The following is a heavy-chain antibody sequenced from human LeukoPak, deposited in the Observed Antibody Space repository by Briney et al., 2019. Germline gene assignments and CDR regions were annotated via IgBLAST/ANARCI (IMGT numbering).Heavy chain of an antibody. V-gene: IGHV3-66*01. CDR3: AXXXATRQRTGLYDS. Sequence: XXXXXCXASGISVSSNYMSWVRQAPGKGLQWVSVIYVDGSTYYADSAKGRITISRDNSRNTLYLQINNLNTEDTAVYYCAXXXATRQRTGLYDSRGQGTLVTVSS. J-gene: IGHJ4*02. CDR2: IYVDGST. D-gene: IGHD3-16*02. CDR1: GISVSSNY.